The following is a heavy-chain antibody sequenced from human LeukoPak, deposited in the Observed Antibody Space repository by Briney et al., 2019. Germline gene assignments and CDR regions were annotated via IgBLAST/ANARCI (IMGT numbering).Heavy chain of an antibody. D-gene: IGHD3-10*01. CDR2: ISSNGGST. Sequence: GGSLRLSCAASGFTFSSYAMRWVRQAPGKGLEYVSAISSNGGSTYYANSVKGRFTISRDNSKNTLYLQMGSLRAEDMAVYYCARAWFGEDQQFDYWGQGTLVTVSS. CDR1: GFTFSSYA. V-gene: IGHV3-64*01. CDR3: ARAWFGEDQQFDY. J-gene: IGHJ4*02.